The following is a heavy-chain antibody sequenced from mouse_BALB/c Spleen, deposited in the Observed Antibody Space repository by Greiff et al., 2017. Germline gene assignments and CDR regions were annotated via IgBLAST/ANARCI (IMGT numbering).Heavy chain of an antibody. CDR2: IDPENGAT. CDR1: GFNIKDYY. Sequence: VQLQQSGAELVRSGASVKLSCTASGFNIKDYYMHWVKQRPEQGLEWIGWIDPENGATEYAPKFQGKATMTADTSSNTAYLQLSRLTYEDTAVYYCTAYYRYSYYFVHWGQGTTLTVSS. CDR3: TAYYRYSYYFVH. D-gene: IGHD2-14*01. J-gene: IGHJ2*01. V-gene: IGHV14-4*02.